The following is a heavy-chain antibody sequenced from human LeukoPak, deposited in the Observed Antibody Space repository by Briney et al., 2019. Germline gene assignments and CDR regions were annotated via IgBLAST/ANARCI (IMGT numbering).Heavy chain of an antibody. J-gene: IGHJ4*02. D-gene: IGHD1-26*01. V-gene: IGHV4-39*01. Sequence: SETLSLTCTVSGGSISSSSHYWGWIRQPPGKGLEWIGSIYYSGSTYYNPSLKSRVTISVDTSKNQFSLKLSSVTAAGTSVYYCARQKSGSYGLFDYWGQGTLVTVSS. CDR3: ARQKSGSYGLFDY. CDR2: IYYSGST. CDR1: GGSISSSSHY.